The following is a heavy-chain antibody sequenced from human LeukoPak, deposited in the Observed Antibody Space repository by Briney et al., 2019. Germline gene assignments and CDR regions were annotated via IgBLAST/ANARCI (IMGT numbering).Heavy chain of an antibody. CDR1: GYMFTSHG. D-gene: IGHD5-12*01. Sequence: ASVKVSCKSSGYMFTSHGIHWLRQAPGQGLEWMGWISAQNGNTNYVQQFLGRVTMTRDTSASTAYMELKSLKSDDTAVYYCARESNGGYGFDYWGQGTLVTVAS. J-gene: IGHJ4*02. CDR3: ARESNGGYGFDY. CDR2: ISAQNGNT. V-gene: IGHV1-18*01.